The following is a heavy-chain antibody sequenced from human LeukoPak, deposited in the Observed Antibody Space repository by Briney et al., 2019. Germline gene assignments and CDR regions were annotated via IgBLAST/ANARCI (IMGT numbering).Heavy chain of an antibody. Sequence: ASVKVSCKASGYTFTSYGMSWVRQAPGQGLEWMGWISAYNGNTNCAQKLQGRVTMTTDTSTSTAYMELRSLRSDDTAVYYCARWRSYYYDSSGYCFDYWGQGTLVTVSS. CDR2: ISAYNGNT. CDR1: GYTFTSYG. D-gene: IGHD3-22*01. J-gene: IGHJ4*02. V-gene: IGHV1-18*01. CDR3: ARWRSYYYDSSGYCFDY.